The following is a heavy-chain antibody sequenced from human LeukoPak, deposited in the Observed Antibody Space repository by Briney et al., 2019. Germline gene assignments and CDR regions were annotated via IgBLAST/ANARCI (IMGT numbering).Heavy chain of an antibody. CDR2: IIPILGIA. Sequence: SVKVSCKASGGTFSSYTISWVRQAPGQGLEWMGRIIPILGIANYAQKFQGRATITADKSTSTAYMELSSLRSEDAAVYYCANSQRRFLEELYYYYYMDVWGKGTTVTVSS. CDR3: ANSQRRFLEELYYYYYMDV. V-gene: IGHV1-69*02. D-gene: IGHD3-3*01. CDR1: GGTFSSYT. J-gene: IGHJ6*03.